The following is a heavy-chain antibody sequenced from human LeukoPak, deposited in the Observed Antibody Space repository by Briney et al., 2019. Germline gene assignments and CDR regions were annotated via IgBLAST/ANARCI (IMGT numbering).Heavy chain of an antibody. Sequence: PSETLSLTCAISGGSIPSYYWSWIRQTPGKGLEWIGYLLYGGSTNYNPSLKSRVPMSIDTSKNQFSLKLRSVTAADTAVYYCARGAYSNYLSVGYWGQGILVTVSS. CDR3: ARGAYSNYLSVGY. CDR1: GGSIPSYY. D-gene: IGHD4-11*01. V-gene: IGHV4-59*01. CDR2: LLYGGST. J-gene: IGHJ4*02.